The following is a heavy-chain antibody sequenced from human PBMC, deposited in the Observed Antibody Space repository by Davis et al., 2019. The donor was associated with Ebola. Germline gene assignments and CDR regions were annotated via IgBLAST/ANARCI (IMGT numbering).Heavy chain of an antibody. D-gene: IGHD2-2*02. V-gene: IGHV3-23*01. J-gene: IGHJ5*02. CDR3: AKSCCYNGRENWFDH. Sequence: PGGSLRLSCAASGFTSSSYAMSWVRLPPAKGLGGVSIISGSGDNTYYADSVRARFTISRDNSKTTMYLQMNSLRADDTAVYYCAKSCCYNGRENWFDHWGQGTLVTVSS. CDR2: ISGSGDNT. CDR1: GFTSSSYA.